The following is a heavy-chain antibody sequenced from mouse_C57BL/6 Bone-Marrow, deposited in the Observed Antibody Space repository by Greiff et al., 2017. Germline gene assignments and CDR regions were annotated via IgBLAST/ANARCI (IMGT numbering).Heavy chain of an antibody. CDR3: ARDRLPFAY. J-gene: IGHJ3*01. CDR1: GYTFTSYD. CDR2: IYPRDGST. V-gene: IGHV1-85*01. D-gene: IGHD3-2*02. Sequence: VQLQQSGAELARPGASVKMSCKASGYTFTSYDINWVKQRPGQGLAWIGWIYPRDGSTKYNEKFKGKATLTLDTSSSTAYMELHSLTSEDSAVYFCARDRLPFAYWGQGTLVTVSA.